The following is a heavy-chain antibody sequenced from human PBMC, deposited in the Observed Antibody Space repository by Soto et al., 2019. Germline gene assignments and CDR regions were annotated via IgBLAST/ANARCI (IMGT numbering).Heavy chain of an antibody. CDR2: IRNKAYRGTT. J-gene: IGHJ4*02. CDR3: TSRDTALNDY. Sequence: GGSLRLSCTASGFTFGDYSISWVRQAPGKGLEWISFIRNKAYRGTTKYAASVRGRFTISRDDSKSIAYLQMNSLKTEDTAVYYCTSRDTALNDYWGQGTLLTVSS. D-gene: IGHD5-18*01. CDR1: GFTFGDYS. V-gene: IGHV3-49*04.